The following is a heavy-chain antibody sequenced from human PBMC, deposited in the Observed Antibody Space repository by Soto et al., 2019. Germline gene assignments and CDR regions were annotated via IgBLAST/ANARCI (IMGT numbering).Heavy chain of an antibody. CDR2: IWYDGSNK. CDR3: ARDSQARYYYDSSGPRANWFDP. D-gene: IGHD3-22*01. J-gene: IGHJ5*02. Sequence: GGSLRLSCAASGFTFSSYGMHWVRQAPGKGLEWVAVIWYDGSNKYYADSVKGRFTISRDNSKNTLYLQMNSLRAEDTAVYYCARDSQARYYYDSSGPRANWFDPWGQGTLVTVSS. CDR1: GFTFSSYG. V-gene: IGHV3-33*01.